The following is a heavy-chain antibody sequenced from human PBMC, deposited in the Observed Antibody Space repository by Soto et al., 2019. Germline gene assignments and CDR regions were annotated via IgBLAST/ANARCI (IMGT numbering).Heavy chain of an antibody. CDR2: INPNSGGT. V-gene: IGHV1-2*04. CDR1: GYTFTGYY. J-gene: IGHJ6*02. CDR3: ARGGLPAAIQSYYGMDV. D-gene: IGHD2-2*01. Sequence: ASVKVSCKASGYTFTGYYMHWVRQAPGQGLEWMGWINPNSGGTNYAQKFQGWVTMTRDTSISTAYMELSRLRSDDTAVYYCARGGLPAAIQSYYGMDVWGQGTTVTVSS.